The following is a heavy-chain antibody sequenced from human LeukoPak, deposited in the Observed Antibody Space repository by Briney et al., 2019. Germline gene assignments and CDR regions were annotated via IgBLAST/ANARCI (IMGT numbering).Heavy chain of an antibody. V-gene: IGHV3-64D*09. Sequence: GGSLRLSCEVSGFTLRSYWMHWVRQAPGKGLEYVSAISDSGGSTYYADSVKGRFTISRDNSKNTLYLQMSSLRAEDTAVYFCVRGYSFGPYGMDVWGQGTTVTVSS. CDR3: VRGYSFGPYGMDV. J-gene: IGHJ6*02. CDR1: GFTLRSYW. CDR2: ISDSGGST. D-gene: IGHD2-15*01.